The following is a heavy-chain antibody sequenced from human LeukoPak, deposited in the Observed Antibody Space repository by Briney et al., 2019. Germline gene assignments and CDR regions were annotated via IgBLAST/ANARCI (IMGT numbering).Heavy chain of an antibody. Sequence: GGSLRLSCAASGFTFSSYDMHWVRQATGKGLEWVSAIGTAGDTYYPGSVKGRFTISRDNAKNSLFLQMNSLRAEDTAVYYCARAPGYCSSTSCYVKVGDYYYGLDVWGQGTTVTVSS. V-gene: IGHV3-13*01. CDR1: GFTFSSYD. CDR3: ARAPGYCSSTSCYVKVGDYYYGLDV. J-gene: IGHJ6*02. D-gene: IGHD2-2*01. CDR2: IGTAGDT.